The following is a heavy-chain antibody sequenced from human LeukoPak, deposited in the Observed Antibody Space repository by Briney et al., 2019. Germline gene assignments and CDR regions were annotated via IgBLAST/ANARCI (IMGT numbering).Heavy chain of an antibody. CDR3: AKAHHGGRDALDI. CDR2: IKQDGSEK. Sequence: GGSLRLSCAASGFTFSSYWMSWVRQAPGKGLEWVANIKQDGSEKYYVDSVKGRFTISRDNAKNSLYLQMNSLRAEDTAVYYCAKAHHGGRDALDIWGQGTMVTVSS. CDR1: GFTFSSYW. D-gene: IGHD4-23*01. J-gene: IGHJ3*02. V-gene: IGHV3-7*01.